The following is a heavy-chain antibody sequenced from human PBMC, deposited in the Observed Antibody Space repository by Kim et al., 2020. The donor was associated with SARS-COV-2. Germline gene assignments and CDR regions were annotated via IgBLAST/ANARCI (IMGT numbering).Heavy chain of an antibody. Sequence: SETLSLTCTVSGGSISSYYWSWIRQPPGKGLEWIGYIYYSGSTNYNPSLKSRVTISVDTSKNQFSLKLSSVTAADTAVYYCARRYYYDSSGYYGGFDYWGQGTLVTVSS. D-gene: IGHD3-22*01. V-gene: IGHV4-59*08. CDR3: ARRYYYDSSGYYGGFDY. J-gene: IGHJ4*02. CDR1: GGSISSYY. CDR2: IYYSGST.